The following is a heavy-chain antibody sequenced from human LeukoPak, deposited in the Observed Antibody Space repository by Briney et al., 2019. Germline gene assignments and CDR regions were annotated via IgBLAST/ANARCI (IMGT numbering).Heavy chain of an antibody. Sequence: SETLSLTCTVSGGSISSYYWSWIRQPPGKGLEWIGYISYSGSTNYNPSLKSRVTISVDTSKNQFSLKLSSVTAADTAVYYCARVHSSPMGNYFGFWGQGTLVTVSS. D-gene: IGHD6-13*01. CDR2: ISYSGST. J-gene: IGHJ4*02. V-gene: IGHV4-59*01. CDR1: GGSISSYY. CDR3: ARVHSSPMGNYFGF.